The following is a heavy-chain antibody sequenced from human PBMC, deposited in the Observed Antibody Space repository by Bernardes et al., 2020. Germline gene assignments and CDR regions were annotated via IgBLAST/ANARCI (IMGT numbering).Heavy chain of an antibody. J-gene: IGHJ6*04. Sequence: GGSLRLSCAASGFTFSSYSMNWVRQAPGKGLEWVSSISSSSSYIYYADSVKGRFTISRDNAKNSLYLQMNSLRAEDTAVYYCASGHENRDYYYGMDVWGKGTTVTVSS. CDR1: GFTFSSYS. V-gene: IGHV3-21*01. CDR3: ASGHENRDYYYGMDV. CDR2: ISSSSSYI.